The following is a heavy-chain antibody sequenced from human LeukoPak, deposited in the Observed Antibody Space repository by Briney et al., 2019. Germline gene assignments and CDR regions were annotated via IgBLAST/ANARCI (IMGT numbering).Heavy chain of an antibody. CDR1: GYTFTGYY. CDR3: ARGVLLSYNWSLQLELD. Sequence: ASVKVSCKASGYTFTGYYMLWVRQAPGQGLEWMGWINPNSGGTNYAQKFQGRVTMSTDTSISTAYMELSRLRSDDTAVYYCARGVLLSYNWSLQLELDWGQRPVVTLSS. D-gene: IGHD1-20*01. J-gene: IGHJ4*02. CDR2: INPNSGGT. V-gene: IGHV1-2*02.